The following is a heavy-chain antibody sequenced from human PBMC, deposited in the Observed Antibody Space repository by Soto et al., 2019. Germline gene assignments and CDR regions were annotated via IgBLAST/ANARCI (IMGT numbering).Heavy chain of an antibody. CDR2: ISSGSDFI. CDR1: FSMYS. V-gene: IGHV3-21*06. D-gene: IGHD6-19*01. J-gene: IGHJ5*02. CDR3: TRGHCGRYDSWFDP. Sequence: GGSLRLSCNFSFSMYSMDWVRQAPGKGLEWVASISSGSDFIKYADSVKGRFTISRDNTKNSVSLQMSSLRVEDTAMYYCTRGHCGRYDSWFDPWGQGTLVTVSS.